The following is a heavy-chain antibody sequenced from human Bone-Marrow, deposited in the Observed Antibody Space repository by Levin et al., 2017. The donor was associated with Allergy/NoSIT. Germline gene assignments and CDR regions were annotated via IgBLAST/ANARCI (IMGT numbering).Heavy chain of an antibody. V-gene: IGHV1-8*01. J-gene: IGHJ5*02. CDR3: ARASIAARLWWFDP. Sequence: GESLKISCKASGYSFNNYDVNWVRQAPGLGLEWMGWMNPNSGGRGYGRKFQGRLTMSADKYIRTAYMELSNLTFEDTAIYYCARASIAARLWWFDPWGHGTRVTVSS. CDR2: MNPNSGGR. D-gene: IGHD6-25*01. CDR1: GYSFNNYD.